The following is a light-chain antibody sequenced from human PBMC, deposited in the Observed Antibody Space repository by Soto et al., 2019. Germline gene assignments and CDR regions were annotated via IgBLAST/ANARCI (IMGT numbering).Light chain of an antibody. Sequence: QSVLTQPPSVSGAPGQRVTISCTGSSSNIGAGYDVHWYQQLPGTAPKPLIYGNINRPSGVPDRFSGSKSGTSASLAITGLQAEDEADYYCQSYDSSLSGYVVFGGGTKLTVL. CDR3: QSYDSSLSGYVV. J-gene: IGLJ2*01. CDR2: GNI. CDR1: SSNIGAGYD. V-gene: IGLV1-40*01.